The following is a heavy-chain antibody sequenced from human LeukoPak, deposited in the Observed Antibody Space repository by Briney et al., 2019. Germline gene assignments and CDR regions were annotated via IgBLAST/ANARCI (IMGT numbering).Heavy chain of an antibody. CDR3: ARHEEVSGSWGSFDI. V-gene: IGHV5-51*01. J-gene: IGHJ3*02. CDR1: GSSFTSYW. CDR2: IYPADSDT. D-gene: IGHD3-10*01. Sequence: GESLKISCKGSGSSFTSYWIGWVRQMPGKGLEWMGIIYPADSDTRYSPSFQGQVTISADKSISTAYLQWSGLKASDTAMYYCARHEEVSGSWGSFDIWGQGTMVTVSS.